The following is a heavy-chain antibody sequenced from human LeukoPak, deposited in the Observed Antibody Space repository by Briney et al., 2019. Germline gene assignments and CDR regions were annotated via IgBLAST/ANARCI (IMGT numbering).Heavy chain of an antibody. Sequence: SVKASCKASGGAFSSYTISWVRQAPGQGLEWMGRIIPILGIANYAQKFQGRVTITADKSTSTAYMELSSLRSEDTAVYYCASMGIAVAGWNTYYFDYWGQGTLVTVSS. J-gene: IGHJ4*02. V-gene: IGHV1-69*02. CDR3: ASMGIAVAGWNTYYFDY. CDR2: IIPILGIA. D-gene: IGHD6-19*01. CDR1: GGAFSSYT.